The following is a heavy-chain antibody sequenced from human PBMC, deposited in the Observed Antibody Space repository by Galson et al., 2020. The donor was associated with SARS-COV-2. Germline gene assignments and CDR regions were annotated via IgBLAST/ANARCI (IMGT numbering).Heavy chain of an antibody. D-gene: IGHD3-22*01. CDR2: IYHSGST. CDR1: GGSISSGGYS. V-gene: IGHV4-30-2*01. CDR3: AREGYYDSSGYDY. J-gene: IGHJ4*02. Sequence: SQTLSLTCAVSGGSISSGGYSWSWIRQPPGKGLEWIGYIYHSGSTYYNPSLKSRVTISVDRSKNQFSLKLSSVTAADTAVYYCAREGYYDSSGYDYWGQGTLVTVSS.